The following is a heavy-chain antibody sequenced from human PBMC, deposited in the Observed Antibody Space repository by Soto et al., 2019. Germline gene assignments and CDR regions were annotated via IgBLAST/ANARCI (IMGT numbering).Heavy chain of an antibody. V-gene: IGHV2-5*02. CDR1: GFSLSTNGVG. D-gene: IGHD1-20*01. CDR3: AHTMYNWGSGYFDY. Sequence: QITLKESGPTLVKPTQTLTMTCTFSGFSLSTNGVGVAWIRQPPGKALEWLALIYWDDDKRYSPSLKSRLTIXKXTXXNQVVFTMTNMDPVDTATYYCAHTMYNWGSGYFDYWGQGTLVTVSS. CDR2: IYWDDDK. J-gene: IGHJ4*02.